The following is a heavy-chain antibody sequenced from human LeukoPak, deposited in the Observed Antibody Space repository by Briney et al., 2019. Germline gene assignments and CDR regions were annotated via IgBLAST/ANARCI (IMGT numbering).Heavy chain of an antibody. CDR3: ARDHSNWNYAPDF. Sequence: GGSLRLSCAAAGFTFSTYGMSWVRQAPGKGLEWVSGISGGGDRTSYAQSVKGRFTISRDNFKNMLYLQMNSLRAEDTAVYYCARDHSNWNYAPDFWGQGTLVIVSS. J-gene: IGHJ4*02. CDR2: ISGGGDRT. D-gene: IGHD1-7*01. CDR1: GFTFSTYG. V-gene: IGHV3-23*01.